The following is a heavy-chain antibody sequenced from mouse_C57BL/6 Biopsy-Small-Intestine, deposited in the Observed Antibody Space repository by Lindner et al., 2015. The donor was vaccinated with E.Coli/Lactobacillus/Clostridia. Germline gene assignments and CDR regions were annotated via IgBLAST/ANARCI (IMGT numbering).Heavy chain of an antibody. Sequence: QESGQGLEWIARIYPGSANTYYNEKFKGKATLTSDTSSSTAYMQLSSLTSEDSAIYFCARYYGNYFDYWGQGTTLTVSS. CDR3: ARYYGNYFDY. V-gene: IGHV1-76*01. CDR2: IYPGSANT. D-gene: IGHD2-1*01. J-gene: IGHJ2*01.